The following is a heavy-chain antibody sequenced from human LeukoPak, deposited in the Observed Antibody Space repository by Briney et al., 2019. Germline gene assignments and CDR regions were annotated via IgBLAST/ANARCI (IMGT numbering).Heavy chain of an antibody. D-gene: IGHD1-26*01. CDR1: GFTFSSYD. J-gene: IGHJ3*02. Sequence: GGALRLSCAASGFTFSSYDMTWVRQAPGKGLEWVSIIYSGGSTFYADSVKGRFTISRDNSKNTLYLQMNSLRAEDTAVYYCARGGSYLSAFDIWGQGTMVTVSS. V-gene: IGHV3-53*01. CDR3: ARGGSYLSAFDI. CDR2: IYSGGST.